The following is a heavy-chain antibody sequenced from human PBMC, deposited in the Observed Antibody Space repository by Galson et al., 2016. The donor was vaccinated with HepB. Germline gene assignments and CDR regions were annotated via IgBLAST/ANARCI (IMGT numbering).Heavy chain of an antibody. CDR1: GITFDDYA. CDR2: INWNSDRI. J-gene: IGHJ6*02. Sequence: SPRLSCAASGITFDDYAMHWVRQAPGKGLEWVSGINWNSDRIGYADSVKGRFTISRDNGKSSLYLQMNSLRAEDTALYYCVKDISSVLYHYGMDVWGQGTTVTVSS. CDR3: VKDISSVLYHYGMDV. D-gene: IGHD2/OR15-2a*01. V-gene: IGHV3-9*01.